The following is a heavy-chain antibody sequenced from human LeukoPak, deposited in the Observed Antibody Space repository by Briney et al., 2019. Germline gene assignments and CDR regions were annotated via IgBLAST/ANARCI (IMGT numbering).Heavy chain of an antibody. CDR2: ISGGSGTTYYA. CDR3: AKFDEALTGYFGY. J-gene: IGHJ4*02. V-gene: IGHV3-23*01. CDR1: GFTFSSYG. D-gene: IGHD3-9*01. Sequence: GGSLRLSCAASGFTFSSYGMSWVRQSPGKGLEWASGISGGSGTTYYAYYADSVKGRFTISRDNSKNTLYLQMNSLRAEDTAVYYCAKFDEALTGYFGYWGQGTLVTVSS.